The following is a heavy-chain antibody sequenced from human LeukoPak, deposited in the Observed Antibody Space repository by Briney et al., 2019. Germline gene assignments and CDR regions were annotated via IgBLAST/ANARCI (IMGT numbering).Heavy chain of an antibody. Sequence: ASVKVSCKASGGTFSSYGVSWVRQAPGQGLEWMGGINPIFGTAKYPQKLQGRVTITADESTSTTYMELSSLRSEDTAVYYCARDQSRDSGSYDFWGQGTLVTVSS. J-gene: IGHJ4*02. CDR3: ARDQSRDSGSYDF. D-gene: IGHD1-26*01. CDR2: INPIFGTA. V-gene: IGHV1-69*13. CDR1: GGTFSSYG.